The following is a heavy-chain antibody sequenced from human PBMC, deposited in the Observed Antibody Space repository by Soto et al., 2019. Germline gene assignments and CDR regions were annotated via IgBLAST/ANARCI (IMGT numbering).Heavy chain of an antibody. CDR3: ALALGPTKGLDY. CDR2: IFNSGTT. D-gene: IGHD1-26*01. V-gene: IGHV4-31*02. CDR1: GASTVSHYH. J-gene: IGHJ4*02. Sequence: SETLSLTCSVSGASTVSHYHWTWIRQPPGKGLEWMGYIFNSGTTFYNPSLTSRLSISMDTSGNHFSLELRSVTAADTAVYYCALALGPTKGLDYSGQGPLVTVYS.